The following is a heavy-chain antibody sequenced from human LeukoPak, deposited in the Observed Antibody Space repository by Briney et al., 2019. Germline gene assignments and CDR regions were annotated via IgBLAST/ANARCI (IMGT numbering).Heavy chain of an antibody. CDR3: AKVVTSYYYGSGSYHWFDP. Sequence: QSGGSLRLSCAASGFTFSSYAMSWVRQAPGKGLEWVSAISGSGGSTYYADSVKGRFTISRDNSKNTLYLQMNSLRAEDTAVYYCAKVVTSYYYGSGSYHWFDPWGQGTLVTVSS. V-gene: IGHV3-23*01. CDR2: ISGSGGST. D-gene: IGHD3-10*01. CDR1: GFTFSSYA. J-gene: IGHJ5*02.